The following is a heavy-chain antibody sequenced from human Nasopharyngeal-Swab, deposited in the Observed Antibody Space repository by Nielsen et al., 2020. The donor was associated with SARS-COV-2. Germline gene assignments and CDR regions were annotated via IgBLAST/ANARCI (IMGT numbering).Heavy chain of an antibody. CDR1: GGSFNGFY. J-gene: IGHJ6*02. V-gene: IGHV4-34*01. CDR3: ARAGRVGDAYTGLDV. D-gene: IGHD5-24*01. CDR2: INHNART. Sequence: GSLRLSCSVSGGSFNGFYWNWIRQPPGKGLEWIGEINHNARTNYNPSLKSRVTMSVDTSTNQVSLKLNSLTATDTAVYYCARAGRVGDAYTGLDVWGQGTTVTVSS.